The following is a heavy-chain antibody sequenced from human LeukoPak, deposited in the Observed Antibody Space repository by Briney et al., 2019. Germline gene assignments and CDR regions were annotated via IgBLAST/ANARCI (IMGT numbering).Heavy chain of an antibody. V-gene: IGHV3-53*04. D-gene: IGHD1-1*01. CDR3: ARARRYNNYYFDY. CDR1: GFTVSSNY. Sequence: GSLRLSRAASGFTVSSNYMSWVRQAPGKGLGWVSVIYSGGSTYYADSVKGRFTISRHNSKNTLYLQMNSLRAEDTAVYYCARARRYNNYYFDYWGQGTLVTVSS. J-gene: IGHJ4*02. CDR2: IYSGGST.